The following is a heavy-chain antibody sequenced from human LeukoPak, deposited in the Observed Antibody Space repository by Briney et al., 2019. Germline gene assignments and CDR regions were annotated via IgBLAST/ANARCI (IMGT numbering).Heavy chain of an antibody. V-gene: IGHV1-2*04. Sequence: ASVKVSCKASGYTCTGYYMHWVRQAPGQGLEWMGWINPNSGGTNYAQKFQGWVTMTRDTSISTAYMELSRLRSDDTAVYYCARGGYYGSHIDNWFDPWGQGTLVTVSS. CDR3: ARGGYYGSHIDNWFDP. CDR1: GYTCTGYY. CDR2: INPNSGGT. D-gene: IGHD3-10*01. J-gene: IGHJ5*02.